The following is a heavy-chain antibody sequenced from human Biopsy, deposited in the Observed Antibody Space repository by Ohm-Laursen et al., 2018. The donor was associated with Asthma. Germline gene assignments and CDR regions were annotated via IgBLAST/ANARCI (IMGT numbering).Heavy chain of an antibody. J-gene: IGHJ4*02. D-gene: IGHD2-15*01. CDR2: INPVFGTT. CDR1: GGTFNTYV. V-gene: IGHV1-69*01. Sequence: SSVKVSCKSLGGTFNTYVIGWVRQAPGQGLEWMGGINPVFGTTTYPQKFQDRVTITADDSTSTVYMELSSLRPEDTAVYYCARKAGSCISRTCYSLDFWGQGTLVTVSS. CDR3: ARKAGSCISRTCYSLDF.